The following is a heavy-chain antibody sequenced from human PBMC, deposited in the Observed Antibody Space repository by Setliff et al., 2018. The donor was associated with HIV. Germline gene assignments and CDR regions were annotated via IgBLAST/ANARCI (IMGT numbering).Heavy chain of an antibody. CDR1: GGSISSGSYY. Sequence: ASETLSLTCTVSGGSISSGSYYWSWIRQPAGKGLEWIGRIWTSGSTNYNPSLKSRVTISVDTSKNQFSLKLSSVAAADTAVYYCARGTGSYGSDYWGQGTLVTAPQ. V-gene: IGHV4-61*02. CDR2: IWTSGST. D-gene: IGHD5-18*01. J-gene: IGHJ4*02. CDR3: ARGTGSYGSDY.